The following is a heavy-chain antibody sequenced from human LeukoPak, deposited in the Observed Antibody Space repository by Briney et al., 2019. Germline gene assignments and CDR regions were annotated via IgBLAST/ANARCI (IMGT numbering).Heavy chain of an antibody. CDR1: GFTFSSYG. CDR3: ATNTAMDYYFDY. J-gene: IGHJ4*02. Sequence: GGSLRLSCAASGFTFSSYGMHWVRQAPGKGLEWVAVISYDGSNKYYADSVKGRFTISRDNSKNTLYLQMNSLRAEDTAVYYCATNTAMDYYFDYWGQGTLVIVSS. V-gene: IGHV3-30*03. CDR2: ISYDGSNK. D-gene: IGHD5-18*01.